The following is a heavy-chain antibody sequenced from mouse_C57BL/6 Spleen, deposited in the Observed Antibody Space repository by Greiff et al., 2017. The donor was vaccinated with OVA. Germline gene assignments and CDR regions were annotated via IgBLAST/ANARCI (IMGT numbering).Heavy chain of an antibody. J-gene: IGHJ4*01. D-gene: IGHD2-3*01. CDR3: AKNGYYVDYAMDY. Sequence: QVQLQQSGPGLVQPSQSLSITCTVSGFSLTSYGVHWVRQSPGKGLEWLGVIWRGGSTDYNAAFMSRLSITKDNSKSQVFFKMNSLQADDTAIYYCAKNGYYVDYAMDYWGQGTSVTVSS. CDR2: IWRGGST. CDR1: GFSLTSYG. V-gene: IGHV2-5*01.